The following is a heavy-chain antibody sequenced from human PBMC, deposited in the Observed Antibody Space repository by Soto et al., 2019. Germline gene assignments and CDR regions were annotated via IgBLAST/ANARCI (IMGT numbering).Heavy chain of an antibody. Sequence: GGSLRLSCAASGFTFSTYGMSWVRQAPGKGLEWVSAISGSGGSTYYADSVKGRFTISRDNSKNTLYLQMNSLRAEDTAVYYCANYYYGSGSYNDYWGQGTLVTVSS. CDR1: GFTFSTYG. CDR2: ISGSGGST. D-gene: IGHD3-10*01. J-gene: IGHJ4*02. V-gene: IGHV3-23*01. CDR3: ANYYYGSGSYNDY.